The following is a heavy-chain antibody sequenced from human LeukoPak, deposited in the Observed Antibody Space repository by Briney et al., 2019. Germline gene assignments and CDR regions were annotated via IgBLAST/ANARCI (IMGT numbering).Heavy chain of an antibody. Sequence: SETLSLTCAVYGGSFSAYYWSWTRQPPGKGLEWIGEINHSGSTNYNPSLKSRVAISVDTSRNQFSLRLSSVTAADTAVYYCARGQRITMTDWGQGTLVTVSS. D-gene: IGHD3-22*01. CDR1: GGSFSAYY. CDR2: INHSGST. J-gene: IGHJ4*02. CDR3: ARGQRITMTD. V-gene: IGHV4-34*01.